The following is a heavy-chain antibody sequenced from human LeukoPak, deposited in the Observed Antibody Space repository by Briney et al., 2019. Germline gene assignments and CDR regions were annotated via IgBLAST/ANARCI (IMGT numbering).Heavy chain of an antibody. J-gene: IGHJ6*03. CDR2: INWNGGST. CDR3: ARYDSSGYRYYYYYMDV. D-gene: IGHD3-22*01. CDR1: GFTVSSNY. Sequence: GGSLRLSCAASGFTVSSNYMSWVRQAPGKGLEWVSGINWNGGSTGYADSVKGRFTISRDNAKNSLYLQMNSLRAEDTALYYCARYDSSGYRYYYYYMDVWGKGTTVTVSS. V-gene: IGHV3-20*04.